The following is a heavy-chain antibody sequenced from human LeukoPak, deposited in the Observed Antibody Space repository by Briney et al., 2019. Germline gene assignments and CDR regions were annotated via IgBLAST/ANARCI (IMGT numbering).Heavy chain of an antibody. J-gene: IGHJ4*02. D-gene: IGHD3-16*01. CDR1: GGSISSYY. CDR3: ARASTGGEYYFDY. V-gene: IGHV4-59*12. Sequence: SETLSLTCTVSGGSISSYYWSWIRQPPGKGLEWIGYIYYSGSTNYNPSLKSRVTISVDTSKNQFSLKLSSVTAADTAVYYCARASTGGEYYFDYWGQGTLVTVSP. CDR2: IYYSGST.